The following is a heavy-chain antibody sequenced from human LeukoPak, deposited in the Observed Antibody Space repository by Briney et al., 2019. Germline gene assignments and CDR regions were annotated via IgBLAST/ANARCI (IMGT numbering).Heavy chain of an antibody. J-gene: IGHJ6*03. CDR3: ATGTAIFYYYYYMDV. D-gene: IGHD1-1*01. Sequence: ASVKVSCKASGYTFTGYYMHWVRQAPGQGLEWMGWINPNSGGTNYAQMLQGRVTMTRDTSISTAYMELSRLRSDDTAVYYCATGTAIFYYYYYMDVWGKGTTVTVSS. V-gene: IGHV1-2*02. CDR2: INPNSGGT. CDR1: GYTFTGYY.